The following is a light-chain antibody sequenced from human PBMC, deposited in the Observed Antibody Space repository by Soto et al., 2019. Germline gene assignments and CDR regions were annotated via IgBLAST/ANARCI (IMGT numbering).Light chain of an antibody. CDR2: AAS. V-gene: IGKV1-27*01. CDR1: QGIIDY. Sequence: DIQMTQSPSSLSASIGDRVTITCRASQGIIDYVAWFQQKAGKAPKLLIYAASTLQPGVPSRFSGSGSGTDFTLTISSLPPEDVATYYCQKYNTAPQTFGPGTKVEIK. CDR3: QKYNTAPQT. J-gene: IGKJ1*01.